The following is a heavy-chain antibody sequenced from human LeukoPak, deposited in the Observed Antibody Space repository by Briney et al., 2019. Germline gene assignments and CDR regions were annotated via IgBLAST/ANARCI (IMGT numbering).Heavy chain of an antibody. J-gene: IGHJ5*02. CDR3: ARSDYGDYPWFDP. CDR1: GYTFTSYA. Sequence: ASVKVSRKASGYTFTSYAMHWVRQAPGQRLEWMGWINAGNGNTKYSQKFQGRVTITRDTSASTAYMELSSLRSEDTAVYYCARSDYGDYPWFDPWGQGTLVTVSS. D-gene: IGHD4-17*01. V-gene: IGHV1-3*01. CDR2: INAGNGNT.